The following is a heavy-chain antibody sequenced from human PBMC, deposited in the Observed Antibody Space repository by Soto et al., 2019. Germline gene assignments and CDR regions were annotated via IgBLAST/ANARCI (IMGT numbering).Heavy chain of an antibody. CDR3: AKRDMYGDNSEGYFDY. V-gene: IGHV3-23*01. Sequence: PGGSLRLSCEGSGFTVSSHAMTWIRQAPGKGPEWVSTITADGGTYYADSVKGRFAMSRDTSESTLYLQMNSLGAEDTAIYYCAKRDMYGDNSEGYFDYWGQGALVTVSS. J-gene: IGHJ4*02. CDR2: ITADGGT. D-gene: IGHD4-17*01. CDR1: GFTVSSHA.